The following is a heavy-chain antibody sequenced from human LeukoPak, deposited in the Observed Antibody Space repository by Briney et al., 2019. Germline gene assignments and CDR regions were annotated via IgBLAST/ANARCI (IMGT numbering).Heavy chain of an antibody. CDR3: ARGDDFWSGYYAFDI. CDR1: GGSISSYY. CDR2: IYTSGST. D-gene: IGHD3-3*01. Sequence: PSETLSLTRTVSGGSISSYYWSWLRQPAGKGLEWIGRIYTSGSTNYNPSLKSRVTMSVDTSKNQFSLKLSSVTAADTAVYYCARGDDFWSGYYAFDIWGQGTMVTVSS. V-gene: IGHV4-4*07. J-gene: IGHJ3*02.